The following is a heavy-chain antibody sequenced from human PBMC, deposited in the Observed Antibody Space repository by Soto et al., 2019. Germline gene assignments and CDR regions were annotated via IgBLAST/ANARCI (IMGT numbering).Heavy chain of an antibody. CDR2: IIPILGIA. V-gene: IGHV1-69*02. D-gene: IGHD2-2*01. CDR1: GGTFSSYT. Sequence: QVQLVQSGAEVKKPGSSVKVSCTASGGTFSSYTISWVRQAPGQGLEWMGRIIPILGIANYAQKFQGRVTITADKSTSTAYMELSSLRSEDTAVYYCATTSGGYCSSTSCLSFDYWGQGTLVTVSS. J-gene: IGHJ4*02. CDR3: ATTSGGYCSSTSCLSFDY.